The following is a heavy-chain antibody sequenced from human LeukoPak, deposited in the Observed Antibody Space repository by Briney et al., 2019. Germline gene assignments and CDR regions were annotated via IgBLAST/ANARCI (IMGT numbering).Heavy chain of an antibody. CDR3: AKGVYSSGWSYFDY. J-gene: IGHJ4*01. CDR2: LSGSGITT. Sequence: GGSLRLSCAASGFTFSNSAMSWVRQAPGKGLEWVSTLSGSGITTYYADSVKGRFTISRDNSKNTLYLQMNSLRAEDTAVYYCAKGVYSSGWSYFDYWGHGTLVTVSS. D-gene: IGHD6-19*01. CDR1: GFTFSNSA. V-gene: IGHV3-23*01.